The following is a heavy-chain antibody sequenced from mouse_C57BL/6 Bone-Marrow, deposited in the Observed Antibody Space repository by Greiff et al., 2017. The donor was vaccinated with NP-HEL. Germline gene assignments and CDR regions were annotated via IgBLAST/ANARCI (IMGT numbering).Heavy chain of an antibody. D-gene: IGHD3-2*02. CDR2: IYPRSGNT. J-gene: IGHJ2*01. Sequence: VKVVESGAELARPGASVKLSCKASGYTFTSYGISWVKQRTGQGLEWIGEIYPRSGNTYYNEKFKGKATLTADKSSSTAYMELRSLTSEDSAVYFCARSRPYYFDYWGQGTTLTVSS. CDR3: ARSRPYYFDY. CDR1: GYTFTSYG. V-gene: IGHV1-81*01.